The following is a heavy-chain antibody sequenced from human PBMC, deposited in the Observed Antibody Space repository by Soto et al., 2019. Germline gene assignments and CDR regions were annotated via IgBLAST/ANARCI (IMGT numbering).Heavy chain of an antibody. Sequence: QLQLQESGPGQVKPSETLSLTCTVSGGSISSSSYYWGWIRQPPGKGLEWIGTIYYSGSTYYNPSLKSRVTISVDTSKSQFSLKLSSVTAADTAVYYCARHPRYFIYYYYMDVWGKGTTVTVSS. V-gene: IGHV4-39*01. CDR3: ARHPRYFIYYYYMDV. J-gene: IGHJ6*03. CDR1: GGSISSSSYY. CDR2: IYYSGST. D-gene: IGHD3-9*01.